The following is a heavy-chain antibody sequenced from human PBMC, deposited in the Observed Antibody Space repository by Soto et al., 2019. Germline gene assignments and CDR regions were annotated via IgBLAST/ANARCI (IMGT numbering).Heavy chain of an antibody. CDR2: IIPIFGTA. CDR3: ARDPYCISTSCPHDS. Sequence: SVKVSCKASGGTFSSYAISWVRQAPGQGLEWMGGIIPIFGTANYAQKFQGGVTITADESTSTAYMELSSLRSEDTAVYYCARDPYCISTSCPHDSWGQGTLVTVSS. CDR1: GGTFSSYA. V-gene: IGHV1-69*13. D-gene: IGHD2-2*01. J-gene: IGHJ5*01.